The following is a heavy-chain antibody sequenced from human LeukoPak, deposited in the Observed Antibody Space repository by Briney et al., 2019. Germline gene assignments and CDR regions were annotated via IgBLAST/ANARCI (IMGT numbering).Heavy chain of an antibody. Sequence: PGGSLRLSCAASGFTFSSYAMSWIRQPPGKGLEWIGSIYYSGITYYTPSLKSRVSISVDTSKNQFSLKLSSVTAADTAVYYCARRKGGLLEYWGQGTLVTVSS. J-gene: IGHJ4*02. V-gene: IGHV4-39*01. CDR1: GFTFSSYA. D-gene: IGHD2-21*01. CDR3: ARRKGGLLEY. CDR2: IYYSGIT.